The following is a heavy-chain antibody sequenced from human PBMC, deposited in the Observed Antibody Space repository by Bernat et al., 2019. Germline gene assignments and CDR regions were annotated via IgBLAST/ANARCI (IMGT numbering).Heavy chain of an antibody. Sequence: QLQLQESGPGLVKPSETLSLTCTVSVGSISSSSYYCGWIRQPPGKGLEWIGSIYYSGSTYYNPSLKSRVTISVDTSKNQFSLKLSSVTAADTAVYYCASRKAAAGVDYWGQGTLVTVSS. D-gene: IGHD6-13*01. V-gene: IGHV4-39*01. CDR2: IYYSGST. CDR3: ASRKAAAGVDY. CDR1: VGSISSSSYY. J-gene: IGHJ4*02.